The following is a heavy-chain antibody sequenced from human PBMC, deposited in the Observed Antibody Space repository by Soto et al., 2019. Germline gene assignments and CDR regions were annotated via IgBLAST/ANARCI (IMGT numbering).Heavy chain of an antibody. CDR1: GGSSSSFY. V-gene: IGHV4-34*01. J-gene: IGHJ4*02. CDR2: VNHSGSP. D-gene: IGHD6-13*01. Sequence: SETLSLTCAVYGGSSSSFYWSWIRQSPGKGLVWIGEVNHSGSPIYNPSLKTRATISLDASRNQFSLTLNSLTAADTAVYYCADQTSAGYFDSWGQGTLVTVSS. CDR3: ADQTSAGYFDS.